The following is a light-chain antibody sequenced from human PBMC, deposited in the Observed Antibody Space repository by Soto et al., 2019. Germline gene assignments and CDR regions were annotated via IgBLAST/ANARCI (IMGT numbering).Light chain of an antibody. CDR2: TAS. Sequence: DIQMTQSPSSLSASVGDRVTITCRASQYITSYLNWYQQKPGKAPRLLIYTASSLQSGVPSRFSGSGSGTDFTLTITDLQPEDYATYYWQQTYSSPFTFGPGAKVDLK. V-gene: IGKV1-39*01. J-gene: IGKJ3*01. CDR1: QYITSY. CDR3: QQTYSSPFT.